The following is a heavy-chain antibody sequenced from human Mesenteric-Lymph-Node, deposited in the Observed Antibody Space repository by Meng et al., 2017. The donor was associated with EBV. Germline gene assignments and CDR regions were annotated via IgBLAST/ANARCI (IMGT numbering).Heavy chain of an antibody. CDR3: IRGSGFYYTSGL. D-gene: IGHD3-10*01. J-gene: IGHJ1*01. CDR1: GYTFRTYG. Sequence: AKLALSGAKDNKPGSLVSFSFKTSGYTFRTYGVTCVRQAPGQGLEWMGWTSAHNGNPTYAQKFQVRVIMTADASTSTAYLELTSLRSGDTAFYYCIRGSGFYYTSGLWGQGTLVTVSS. V-gene: IGHV1-18*01. CDR2: TSAHNGNP.